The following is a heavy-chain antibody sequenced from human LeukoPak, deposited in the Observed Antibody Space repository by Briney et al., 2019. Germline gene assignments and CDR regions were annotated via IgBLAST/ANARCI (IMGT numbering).Heavy chain of an antibody. J-gene: IGHJ4*02. CDR1: GDSVSSNSAA. CDR3: ARVGEQWLVFFDY. D-gene: IGHD6-19*01. CDR2: TYYRSKWYN. V-gene: IGHV6-1*01. Sequence: SQTLSLTCAISGDSVSSNSAAWSWIRQSPSRGLEWLGRTYYRSKWYNDYAVSVKSRITINPDTSKNQFSLQLNSVTPEDTAVYYCARVGEQWLVFFDYWGQGTLVTVSS.